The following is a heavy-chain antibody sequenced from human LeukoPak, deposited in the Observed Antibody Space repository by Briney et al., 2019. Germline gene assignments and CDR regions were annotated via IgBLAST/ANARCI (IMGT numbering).Heavy chain of an antibody. CDR3: MMSLTAHYYYGLDV. V-gene: IGHV3-7*02. CDR2: IKEDGSEK. D-gene: IGHD2-21*02. Sequence: PGGSLRLPCAASGFTFGSYWMSWVRQAPGKGLEWVANIKEDGSEKYYVDSVKGRFTISRDNAKNSLFLQMNSLRADDTAVYHCMMSLTAHYYYGLDVWGQGTTVTVSS. CDR1: GFTFGSYW. J-gene: IGHJ6*02.